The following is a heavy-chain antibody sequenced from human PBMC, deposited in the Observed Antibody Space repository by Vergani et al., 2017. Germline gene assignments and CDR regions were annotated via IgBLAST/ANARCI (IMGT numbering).Heavy chain of an antibody. Sequence: EVQLVESGGGIVKPGGSLRLSCAASGFTFSDHYMDWVRQAPGKGLEWVGRTRNKANSYTTEYAASVKGRFTISRDDSKNSLYLQMNSLKTEDTAVYYCARGNWNYVPFSGYYYYMDVWGKGTTVTVSS. CDR2: TRNKANSYTT. V-gene: IGHV3-72*01. J-gene: IGHJ6*03. D-gene: IGHD1-7*01. CDR1: GFTFSDHY. CDR3: ARGNWNYVPFSGYYYYMDV.